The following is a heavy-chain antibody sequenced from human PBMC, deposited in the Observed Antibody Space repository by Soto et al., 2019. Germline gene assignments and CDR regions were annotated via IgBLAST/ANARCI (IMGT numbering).Heavy chain of an antibody. J-gene: IGHJ1*01. CDR2: IKSKTDGGTT. V-gene: IGHV3-15*01. CDR3: TIQGYCSGGSCYAAEYFQH. D-gene: IGHD2-15*01. Sequence: GGSLRLSCAASGFTFSNAWMSWVRQAPGKGLEWVGRIKSKTDGGTTDYAEPVKGRFTISRDDSKNTLYLQKNSLKTEDTAVYYCTIQGYCSGGSCYAAEYFQHWGQGTMVTVSS. CDR1: GFTFSNAW.